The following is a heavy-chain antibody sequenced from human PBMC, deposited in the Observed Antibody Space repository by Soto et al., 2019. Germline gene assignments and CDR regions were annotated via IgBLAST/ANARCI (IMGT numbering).Heavy chain of an antibody. CDR2: VSHDGLAQ. J-gene: IGHJ4*02. Sequence: QVQLVESGGGLVQPGRSLRLLCEGSGFTFSRYGMHWVRQAPGMGLEWVSVVSHDGLAQYYGDSVMGRFTISRDNSQKVVDLQMNSLRSEATAIYYCAKETIEVGGHNYVDYWGQGALVTVSS. V-gene: IGHV3-30*18. D-gene: IGHD5-18*01. CDR1: GFTFSRYG. CDR3: AKETIEVGGHNYVDY.